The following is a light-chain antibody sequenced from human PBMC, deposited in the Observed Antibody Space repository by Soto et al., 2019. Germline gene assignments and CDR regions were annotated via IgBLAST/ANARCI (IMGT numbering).Light chain of an antibody. CDR2: KAS. V-gene: IGKV1-5*03. CDR1: QTISSW. Sequence: DIQMTQSPSTLSASVGDRVTLTCRASQTISSWLAWYQQKPGKAPKLLIYKASTLKSGVPSRFSGSGSGTEFTLTISSLQPDDFATYYCQPYNSYSEAVGQVTKVDI. CDR3: QPYNSYSEA. J-gene: IGKJ1*01.